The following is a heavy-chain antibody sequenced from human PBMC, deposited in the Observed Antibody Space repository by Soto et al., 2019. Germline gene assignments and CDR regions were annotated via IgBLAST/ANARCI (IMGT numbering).Heavy chain of an antibody. V-gene: IGHV1-69*13. D-gene: IGHD2-15*01. Sequence: SVKVSCKASGGTFSSYAISWVRQAPGQGLGWMGGIIPIFSTTYYAQKFQGRVTITADESTSTAYMELNSLRSEDTALYYCARDHPGYCSGGSCLYYYGLDVWGQGTTVTVSS. CDR2: IIPIFSTT. CDR3: ARDHPGYCSGGSCLYYYGLDV. CDR1: GGTFSSYA. J-gene: IGHJ6*02.